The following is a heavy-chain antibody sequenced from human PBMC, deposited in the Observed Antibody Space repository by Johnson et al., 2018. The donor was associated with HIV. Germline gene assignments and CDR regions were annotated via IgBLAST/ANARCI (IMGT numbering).Heavy chain of an antibody. CDR2: ISYDGSNK. D-gene: IGHD5-18*01. CDR1: GFTFSSYG. V-gene: IGHV3-30*03. J-gene: IGHJ3*02. CDR3: ARGYSYGAFDI. Sequence: QVQLVESGGGVVQPGRSLRLSCAASGFTFSSYGMHWVRQAPGKGLEWVAVISYDGSNKYYADSVKGRYTISRDNSKNTLYLQMNSLRADDTAVYYCARGYSYGAFDIWGRGTRVTVSS.